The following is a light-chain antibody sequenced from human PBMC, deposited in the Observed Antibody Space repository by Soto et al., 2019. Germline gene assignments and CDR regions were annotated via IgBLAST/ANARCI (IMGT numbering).Light chain of an antibody. CDR1: QSVSSSY. CDR2: DAS. V-gene: IGKV3D-20*02. J-gene: IGKJ5*01. CDR3: QQRSNWPPIT. Sequence: ESVLTQSPGTLSLSPGDRATLSCRASQSVSSSYLAWYQQKPGQAPRLLIYDASSRATGIPDRFSGSGSGTDFTLTISSLEPEDFAVYYCQQRSNWPPITFGQGTRLEI.